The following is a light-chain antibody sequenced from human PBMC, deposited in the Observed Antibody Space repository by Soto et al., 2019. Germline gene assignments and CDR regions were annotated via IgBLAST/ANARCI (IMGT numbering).Light chain of an antibody. CDR1: QRPADSGGNTC. CDR2: RVS. J-gene: IGKJ1*01. CDR3: MQGTAMWT. V-gene: IGKV2-30*01. Sequence: DVVRTQSPLSRPVTLGQPVSIPCRSSQRPADSGGNTCFTWFQQSPRQSPRRLIYRVSARASGVPDRFSGRGSGTTFALKISRVEAEDVGVYFCMQGTAMWTFGQGTTVYIK.